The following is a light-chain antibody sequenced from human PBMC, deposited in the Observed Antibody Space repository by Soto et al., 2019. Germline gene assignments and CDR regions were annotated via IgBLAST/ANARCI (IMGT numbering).Light chain of an antibody. Sequence: QSALTQPASLSGSPGQSITISCTGTSSDVGGYNYVSWYQQHPGKAPKLMIYDVSNRPSGVSNRFSGSKSGNTASLTISGLQAEDAADYSGSSYTSSSTNVFGTGTKLTVL. CDR1: SSDVGGYNY. V-gene: IGLV2-14*01. CDR2: DVS. J-gene: IGLJ1*01. CDR3: SSYTSSSTNV.